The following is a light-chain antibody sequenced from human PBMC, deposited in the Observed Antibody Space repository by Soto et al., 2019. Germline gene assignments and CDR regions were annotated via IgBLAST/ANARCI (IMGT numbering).Light chain of an antibody. V-gene: IGKV1-39*01. CDR1: QTISIF. J-gene: IGKJ1*01. Sequence: DIQMTQSPSSLSASIGDRVTITCRASQTISIFLNWYQQKPGKAPKLLIYGASTLQGGVPSRFSGSGSGTDFTLTISRLQPEDLATYYCQRSYGSPPWTFGQGTKMDIK. CDR2: GAS. CDR3: QRSYGSPPWT.